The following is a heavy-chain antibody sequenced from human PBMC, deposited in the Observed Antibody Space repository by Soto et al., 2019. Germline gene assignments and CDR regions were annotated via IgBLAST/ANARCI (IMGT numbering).Heavy chain of an antibody. CDR3: ARRGNGSYYDY. CDR2: ISGSGDST. D-gene: IGHD1-26*01. J-gene: IGHJ4*02. V-gene: IGHV3-23*01. Sequence: EVQLLESGGGLVQPGGSLRLSCAASGFTFSSYAMRWVRQAPGKGLEWVSAISGSGDSTYYADSVKGRFTISRDNSKNTLYLQMNSLRAEDTAKYYCARRGNGSYYDYWGQGTLVTVSS. CDR1: GFTFSSYA.